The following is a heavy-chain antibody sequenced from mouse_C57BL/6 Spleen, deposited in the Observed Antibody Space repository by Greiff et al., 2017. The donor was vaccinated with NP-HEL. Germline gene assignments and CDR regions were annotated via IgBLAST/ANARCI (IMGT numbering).Heavy chain of an antibody. V-gene: IGHV2-6-1*01. CDR3: ARHDYGSSYAMDY. Sequence: QVQLKQSGPGLVAPSQSLSITCTVSGFSLTSYGVHWVRQPPGKGLEWLVVIWSDGSTTNNSALKSRLSISKDNSKSQVFLKMNSLQTDDTAMYYCARHDYGSSYAMDYWGQGTSVTVSS. J-gene: IGHJ4*01. D-gene: IGHD1-1*01. CDR2: IWSDGST. CDR1: GFSLTSYG.